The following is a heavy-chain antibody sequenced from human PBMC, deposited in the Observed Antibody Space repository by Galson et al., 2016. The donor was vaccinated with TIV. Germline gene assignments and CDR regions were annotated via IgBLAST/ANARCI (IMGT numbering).Heavy chain of an antibody. D-gene: IGHD2-15*01. Sequence: SVKVSCKASGYIFTAYYLNWVRQAPGQGLEWMGWINPDSGDTYYAQKFQGRVTMTRDTSIRTAYMELHRLRPDITAVCYRARISNRGAWYFHPWGQGTLVTVSS. CDR2: INPDSGDT. J-gene: IGHJ5*02. CDR3: ARISNRGAWYFHP. CDR1: GYIFTAYY. V-gene: IGHV1-2*02.